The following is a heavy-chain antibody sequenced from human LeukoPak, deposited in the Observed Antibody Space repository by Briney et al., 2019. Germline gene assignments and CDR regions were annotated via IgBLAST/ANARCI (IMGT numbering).Heavy chain of an antibody. Sequence: GESLKISCKGSGYSFTTYWIGWVRQMPGKGPEWMGIIYPDDSDTRYSPSFQGQVTISVDKSITTAYLQWSSLKAPDSAIYYCARISGSGSYLYYYYMDVWGKGTSVTVSS. CDR3: ARISGSGSYLYYYYMDV. J-gene: IGHJ6*03. CDR1: GYSFTTYW. V-gene: IGHV5-51*01. CDR2: IYPDDSDT. D-gene: IGHD3-10*01.